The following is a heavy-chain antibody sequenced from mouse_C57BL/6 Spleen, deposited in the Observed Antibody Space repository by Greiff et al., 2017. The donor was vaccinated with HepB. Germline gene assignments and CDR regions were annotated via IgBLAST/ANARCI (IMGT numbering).Heavy chain of an antibody. V-gene: IGHV5-4*01. CDR3: ARDEGNYGSSYRYAMDY. CDR1: GFTFSSYA. D-gene: IGHD1-1*01. CDR2: ISDGGSYT. J-gene: IGHJ4*01. Sequence: VQLKESGGGLVKPGGSLKLSCAASGFTFSSYAMSWVRQTPEKRLEWVATISDGGSYTYYQDNVRGRFTISNDNAKNNLYMQMSHLKSEDTAMYYCARDEGNYGSSYRYAMDYWGQGTSVTVSS.